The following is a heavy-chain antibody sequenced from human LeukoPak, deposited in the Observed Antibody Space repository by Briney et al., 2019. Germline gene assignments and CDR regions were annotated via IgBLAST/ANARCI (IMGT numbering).Heavy chain of an antibody. CDR2: INHSART. V-gene: IGHV4-34*04. D-gene: IGHD3-16*02. J-gene: IGHJ6*02. CDR1: GASVSAYY. CDR3: ARGQTGSGSRRVSLYTYGMDV. Sequence: SQSLSLTRAVYGASVSAYYCGCIRPPPGNGLEWSGEINHSARTNNNPSLNERATKSIDTTNKQFYLIPSSVTAADPAVYYCARGQTGSGSRRVSLYTYGMDVWGQGTTVTVS.